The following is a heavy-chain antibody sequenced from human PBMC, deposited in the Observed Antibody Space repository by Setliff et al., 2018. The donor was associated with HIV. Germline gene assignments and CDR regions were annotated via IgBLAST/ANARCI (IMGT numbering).Heavy chain of an antibody. CDR3: AKWSGYGDS. CDR1: GFTLSSYG. Sequence: PGGSLRLSCAASGFTLSSYGMSWVRQAPGKGLEWVSGISGSGDRSYYADSVKGRFTISRDNSKNTLYLQMNGLRAEDTAVYYCAKWSGYGDSWGQGTLVTVSS. D-gene: IGHD5-12*01. CDR2: ISGSGDRS. V-gene: IGHV3-23*01. J-gene: IGHJ4*02.